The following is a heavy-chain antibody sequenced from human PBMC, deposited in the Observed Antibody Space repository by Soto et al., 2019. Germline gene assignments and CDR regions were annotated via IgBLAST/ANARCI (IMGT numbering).Heavy chain of an antibody. V-gene: IGHV3-30-3*01. CDR2: IAHDGSNA. Sequence: QVQLVESGGGVVQPVGSLRLSCAASGFTFRNHAMHWVRQAPGKGLECLAVIAHDGSNAFYRDSVKGRFTVSRDNSKNTLYLNINSLRSEDTGVYYCARADREDILVVVGARPGEYGTDIWGQGTTVIVSS. CDR1: GFTFRNHA. J-gene: IGHJ6*02. CDR3: ARADREDILVVVGARPGEYGTDI. D-gene: IGHD2-15*01.